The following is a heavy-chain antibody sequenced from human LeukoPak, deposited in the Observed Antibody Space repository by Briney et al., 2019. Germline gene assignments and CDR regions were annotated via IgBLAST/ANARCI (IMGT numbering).Heavy chain of an antibody. CDR3: ASALLWFGELTKRDY. CDR1: GFTFSSYG. Sequence: GGSLRLSCAASGFTFSSYGMHWVRQAPGKGLEWVAVIWYDGSNKYYADSVKGRFTISRDNSKNTLYLQMNSLRAEDTAVYYCASALLWFGELTKRDYWGQGTLVTVSS. CDR2: IWYDGSNK. V-gene: IGHV3-33*01. D-gene: IGHD3-10*01. J-gene: IGHJ4*02.